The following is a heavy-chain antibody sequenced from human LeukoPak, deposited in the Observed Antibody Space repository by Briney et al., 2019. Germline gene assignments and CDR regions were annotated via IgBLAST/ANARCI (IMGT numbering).Heavy chain of an antibody. CDR3: ATALLTTVTFQH. CDR1: GYTLTELS. J-gene: IGHJ1*01. D-gene: IGHD4-17*01. Sequence: GASVKVSCKVSGYTLTELSMHWVRQAPGKGLGWMGGFDPEDGETIYAQKFQGRVTMTEDTSTDTAYMELSSLRSEDTAVYYCATALLTTVTFQHWGQGTLVTVSS. CDR2: FDPEDGET. V-gene: IGHV1-24*01.